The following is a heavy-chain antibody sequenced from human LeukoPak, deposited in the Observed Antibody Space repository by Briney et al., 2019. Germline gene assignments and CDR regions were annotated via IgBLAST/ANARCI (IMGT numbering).Heavy chain of an antibody. D-gene: IGHD3-9*01. CDR1: GYTFTGYY. J-gene: IGHJ6*03. Sequence: ASVKVSCKASGYTFTGYYMHWVRQAPGQGLEWMGWINPNSGGTNYAQKFQGRVTMTRDTSISTAYMELSRLRSDDTAVYYCARGYYDILTGYYIYYYYYYMDVWGKGTTVTVSS. V-gene: IGHV1-2*02. CDR2: INPNSGGT. CDR3: ARGYYDILTGYYIYYYYYYMDV.